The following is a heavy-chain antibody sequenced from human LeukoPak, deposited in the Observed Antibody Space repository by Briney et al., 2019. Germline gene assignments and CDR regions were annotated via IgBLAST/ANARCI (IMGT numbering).Heavy chain of an antibody. CDR1: GLTFNSYW. V-gene: IGHV3-7*03. Sequence: GGSLRLSCAASGLTFNSYWMSWVRQAPGKGLEWVANIKQGGNEKYYVDSVKGRFTISRDNAKNSLYLQMNSLRAEDTAVYYCARNCGGDCSWGHGTLVTVSS. J-gene: IGHJ5*01. CDR2: IKQGGNEK. D-gene: IGHD2-21*02. CDR3: ARNCGGDCS.